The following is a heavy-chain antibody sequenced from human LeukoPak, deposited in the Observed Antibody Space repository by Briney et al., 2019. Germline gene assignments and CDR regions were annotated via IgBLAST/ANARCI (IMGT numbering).Heavy chain of an antibody. CDR3: ARGSPYYDFWSGSRTINAFDI. CDR2: IYYSGST. CDR1: GGSFSGYY. J-gene: IGHJ3*02. Sequence: SETLSLTCAVYGGSFSGYYWTWIRQPPGKGLEWIGHIYYSGSTFYNPSLKSRLTISVDTSKNQFSLKLSSVTAADTAVYYCARGSPYYDFWSGSRTINAFDIWGQGTMVTVSS. V-gene: IGHV4-34*01. D-gene: IGHD3-3*01.